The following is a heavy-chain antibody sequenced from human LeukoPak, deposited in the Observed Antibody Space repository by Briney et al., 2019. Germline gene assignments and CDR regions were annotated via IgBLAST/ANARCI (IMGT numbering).Heavy chain of an antibody. V-gene: IGHV3-7*01. D-gene: IGHD2/OR15-2a*01. CDR1: GFAFRSYW. Sequence: PVGSLRLSCAASGFAFRSYWMTWVRQAPGKGLEWVANIRPDGSGKNYVDSVKGRFTISRDNANNALFLQMKGLRVEDTAVYYCSSQPAVLDLDCWGQGALVTVSS. J-gene: IGHJ4*02. CDR3: SSQPAVLDLDC. CDR2: IRPDGSGK.